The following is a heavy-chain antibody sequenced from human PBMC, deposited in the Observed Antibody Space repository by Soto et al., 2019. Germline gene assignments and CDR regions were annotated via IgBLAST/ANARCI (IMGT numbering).Heavy chain of an antibody. J-gene: IGHJ4*02. D-gene: IGHD3-22*01. CDR2: IYYSGST. V-gene: IGHV4-59*01. CDR1: GGSISSYY. Sequence: SETLSLTCTVSGGSISSYYWSWIRQPPGKGLEWIGYIYYSGSTNYNTSLKSRVTISVDTSKNQFSLKLSSVTAADTAVYYCARELRDYYDSSGYIDYWGQGTLVTVSS. CDR3: ARELRDYYDSSGYIDY.